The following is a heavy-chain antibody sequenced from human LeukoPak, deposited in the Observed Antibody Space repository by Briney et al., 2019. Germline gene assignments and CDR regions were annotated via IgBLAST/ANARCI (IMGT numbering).Heavy chain of an antibody. Sequence: GRSLRLSCAASGFTFSSYGKHWVRQAPGKGLEWVAVISYDGSNKYYADSVKGRFTISRDNSKNTLYLQMNSLRAEDTAVYYCAKDSLYCSSTSCYARGKKYYYYGMDVWGKGTTVTVSS. V-gene: IGHV3-30*18. CDR3: AKDSLYCSSTSCYARGKKYYYYGMDV. J-gene: IGHJ6*04. CDR2: ISYDGSNK. CDR1: GFTFSSYG. D-gene: IGHD2-2*01.